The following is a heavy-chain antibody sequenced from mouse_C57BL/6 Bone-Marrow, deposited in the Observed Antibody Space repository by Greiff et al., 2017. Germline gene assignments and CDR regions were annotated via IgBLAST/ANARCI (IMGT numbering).Heavy chain of an antibody. CDR3: ARHEDRWLPILFYAMDY. D-gene: IGHD2-3*01. CDR2: FYPGSGSI. Sequence: QVHVKQSGAELVKPGASVKLSCKASGYTFTEYTIHWVKQRSGQGLEWIGWFYPGSGSIKYNEKFKDKATLTADKSSSTVYIELSRLTSEDSAVYFCARHEDRWLPILFYAMDYWGQGTSVTVSS. V-gene: IGHV1-62-2*01. J-gene: IGHJ4*01. CDR1: GYTFTEYT.